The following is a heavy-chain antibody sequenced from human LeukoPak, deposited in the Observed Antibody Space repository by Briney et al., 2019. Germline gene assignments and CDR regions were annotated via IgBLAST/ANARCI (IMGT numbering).Heavy chain of an antibody. V-gene: IGHV3-74*01. Sequence: GGSLRLSCAASGFTFSSYWMHWVRQAPGKGLVWVSRINSDGSSTSYADSVKGRFTISRDNSKNTLYLQMNSLRAEDTAVYYCAKGYCSSTSCYARFDYWGQGTLVTVSS. CDR1: GFTFSSYW. CDR2: INSDGSST. D-gene: IGHD2-2*01. CDR3: AKGYCSSTSCYARFDY. J-gene: IGHJ4*02.